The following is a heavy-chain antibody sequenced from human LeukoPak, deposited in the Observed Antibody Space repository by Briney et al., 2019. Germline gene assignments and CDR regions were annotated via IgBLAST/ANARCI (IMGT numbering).Heavy chain of an antibody. CDR2: MYTSGST. CDR1: CGSIRSDY. V-gene: IGHV4-4*07. Sequence: PSETLSLTCTVSCGSIRSDYCSWVRQPAGKGLGWIGRMYTSGSTNYTPSLKSRVTMSVDTSKNQFSLKLSSVTAADTAVYYCARDKAGALYYFDYWGQGTLVTVSS. J-gene: IGHJ4*02. D-gene: IGHD1-26*01. CDR3: ARDKAGALYYFDY.